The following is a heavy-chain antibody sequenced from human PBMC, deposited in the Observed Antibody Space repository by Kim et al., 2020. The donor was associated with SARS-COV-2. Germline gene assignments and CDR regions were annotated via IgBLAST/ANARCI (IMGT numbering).Heavy chain of an antibody. Sequence: ASVKVSCKASGYTFTSYAMNWVRQAPGQGLEWMGWINTNTGNPMYAQGFTGRFVFSLDTSVSTAYLQISSLKAEDTAVYYCATDSYGDYAYYYYYYMDVWGKGTTVTVSS. CDR1: GYTFTSYA. CDR2: INTNTGNP. CDR3: ATDSYGDYAYYYYYYMDV. V-gene: IGHV7-4-1*02. J-gene: IGHJ6*03. D-gene: IGHD4-17*01.